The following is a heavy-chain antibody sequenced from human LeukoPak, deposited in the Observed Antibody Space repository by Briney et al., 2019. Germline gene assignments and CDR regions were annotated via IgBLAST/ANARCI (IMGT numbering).Heavy chain of an antibody. J-gene: IGHJ3*02. Sequence: GGSLRLSCEDSGFTFRSYEMNWVRQAPGKGLEWVSSISSSSIYIYYADSLKGRFTISRDNAKNSLSLQMNSLRAEDTAVYYCARGRQNSGSYSDAFDIWGQGTVVTVSS. CDR1: GFTFRSYE. CDR2: ISSSSIYI. V-gene: IGHV3-21*01. D-gene: IGHD1-26*01. CDR3: ARGRQNSGSYSDAFDI.